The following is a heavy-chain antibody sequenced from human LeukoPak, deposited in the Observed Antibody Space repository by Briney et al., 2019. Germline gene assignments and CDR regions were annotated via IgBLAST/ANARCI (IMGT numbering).Heavy chain of an antibody. Sequence: KPSETLSLTCTVSGGPMTSYYWSWIRQPPGKGLEGLGYIYYSGTTNNNPSLKTRITISVDTSKTQFSLKLSSVTAAATAIYYCERFLDIPGTTRAFRIWGQGTMVTVSS. V-gene: IGHV4-59*01. CDR1: GGPMTSYY. J-gene: IGHJ3*02. D-gene: IGHD1-7*01. CDR2: IYYSGTT. CDR3: ERFLDIPGTTRAFRI.